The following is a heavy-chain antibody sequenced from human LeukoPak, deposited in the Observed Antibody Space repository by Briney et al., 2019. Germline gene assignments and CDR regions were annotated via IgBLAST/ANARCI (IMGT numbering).Heavy chain of an antibody. J-gene: IGHJ3*02. CDR1: GFTVSSNY. D-gene: IGHD2-15*01. CDR3: ARDQLPGYCSGGSCYVRSEWDAFDI. CDR2: IYSGGST. V-gene: IGHV3-53*01. Sequence: GGSLRLSCAASGFTVSSNYMSWVRQAPGKGLEWVSVIYSGGSTYYADSVKGRFTISRDNSKNTLYLQMNSLRAEDTAVYYCARDQLPGYCSGGSCYVRSEWDAFDIWGQGTMVTVSS.